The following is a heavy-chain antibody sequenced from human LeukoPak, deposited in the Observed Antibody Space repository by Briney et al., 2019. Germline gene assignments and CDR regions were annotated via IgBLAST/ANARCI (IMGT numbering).Heavy chain of an antibody. V-gene: IGHV4-34*01. Sequence: SETLSLTCAVYRGSFSGYYWSCIREPPGKGLEWSGEINHSGSTNYNPSLKSRVTISVDTSKNQFSLKLSSVTAADKAVYYCARTRYFYDSSGYYFKSPSFWDYYMDVWGKGTTVTVSS. J-gene: IGHJ6*03. D-gene: IGHD3-22*01. CDR2: INHSGST. CDR3: ARTRYFYDSSGYYFKSPSFWDYYMDV. CDR1: RGSFSGYY.